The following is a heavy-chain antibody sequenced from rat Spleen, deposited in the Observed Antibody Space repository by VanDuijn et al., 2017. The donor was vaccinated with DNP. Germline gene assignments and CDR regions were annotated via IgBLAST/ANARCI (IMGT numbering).Heavy chain of an antibody. CDR3: AGRPPPTRGPFDY. CDR2: ISTGGDDT. J-gene: IGHJ2*01. V-gene: IGHV5S13*01. D-gene: IGHD1-4*01. Sequence: EVQLVESGGGLVQPGRSLKLSCAASGFTFSNYGMAWVRQTPTKGLEWAASISTGGDDTYYRDSVKGRFTISRDNAKSTLYLQMDSLRSEDTATYYCAGRPPPTRGPFDYWGQGVLVTVSS. CDR1: GFTFSNYG.